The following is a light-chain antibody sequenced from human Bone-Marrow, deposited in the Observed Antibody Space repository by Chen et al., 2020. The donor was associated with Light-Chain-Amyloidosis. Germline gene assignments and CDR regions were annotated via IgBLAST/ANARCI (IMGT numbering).Light chain of an antibody. J-gene: IGLJ2*01. CDR1: SSNIGINT. V-gene: IGLV1-44*01. Sequence: QSVLTQPPSASGTPGQSVTISCSGSSSNIGINTVNWYQQLPGTAPKLLIYTNSQRPSGVPDRFSGSKSGTSAALAISGLQSEDEADYFCAAWGDTLNGVLFGGGTKLTVL. CDR2: TNS. CDR3: AAWGDTLNGVL.